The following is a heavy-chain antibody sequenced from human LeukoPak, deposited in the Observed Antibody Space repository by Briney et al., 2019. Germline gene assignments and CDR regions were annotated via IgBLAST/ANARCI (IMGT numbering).Heavy chain of an antibody. D-gene: IGHD2-2*01. Sequence: PGGSLRLSCAASGFSLSSYGMSWVRQAPGKGLEWVSSITDNGGSTYYADSVKGRFTISRDNSRNMLYLQMDSLRAEDTAVSYCGKRVDYSSPGGYFDYWGPGTLVTVSS. V-gene: IGHV3-23*01. J-gene: IGHJ4*02. CDR3: GKRVDYSSPGGYFDY. CDR1: GFSLSSYG. CDR2: ITDNGGST.